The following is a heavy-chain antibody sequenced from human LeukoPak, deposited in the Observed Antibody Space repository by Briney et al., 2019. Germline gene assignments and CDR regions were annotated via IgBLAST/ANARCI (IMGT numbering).Heavy chain of an antibody. J-gene: IGHJ3*02. Sequence: GGSLRLSCAASGFTFSSYWMSWVRQAPGKGLEWVANIKQDGSEKYYVDSVKGRFTISRDNAKNSLYLQMNSLRAEDTAVYYCARAFYYYDSSGYSGGGAFDIWGQGTMVTVSS. D-gene: IGHD3-22*01. CDR2: IKQDGSEK. V-gene: IGHV3-7*01. CDR3: ARAFYYYDSSGYSGGGAFDI. CDR1: GFTFSSYW.